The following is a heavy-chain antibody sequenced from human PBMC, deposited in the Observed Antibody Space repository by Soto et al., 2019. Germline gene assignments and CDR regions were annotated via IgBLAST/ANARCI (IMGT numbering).Heavy chain of an antibody. CDR2: IIPIFGTA. J-gene: IGHJ6*02. CDR3: ARRMAPGTGGKRNLGYYYYGMDV. Sequence: SVKGSCKAAGGTFSGYAISWVRQAPGQGLEWMGGIIPIFGTANYAQKFQGRVTITADESTSTAYMELSSLRSEDTAVYYCARRMAPGTGGKRNLGYYYYGMDVWGQGTTVTVSS. CDR1: GGTFSGYA. V-gene: IGHV1-69*13. D-gene: IGHD3-16*01.